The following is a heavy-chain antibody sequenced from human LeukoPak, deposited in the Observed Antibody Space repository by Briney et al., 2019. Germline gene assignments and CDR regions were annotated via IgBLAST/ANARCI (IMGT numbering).Heavy chain of an antibody. D-gene: IGHD3-9*01. CDR2: ISSSSSYI. CDR1: GFTFSSYS. Sequence: GGSRRLACAASGFTFSSYSMNWVRQAPGKGLEWVSSISSSSSYIYYADSVKGRFTISRDNAKNSLQLQMNSLRAEDTAVYYCARFRPRGILTGYRGDYFDYWGQGNLVTVSS. V-gene: IGHV3-21*01. J-gene: IGHJ4*02. CDR3: ARFRPRGILTGYRGDYFDY.